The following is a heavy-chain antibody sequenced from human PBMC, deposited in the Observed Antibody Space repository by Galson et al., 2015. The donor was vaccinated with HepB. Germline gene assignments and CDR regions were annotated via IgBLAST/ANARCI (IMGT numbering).Heavy chain of an antibody. CDR3: AREPALAHIRHYFDY. Sequence: CAISGDSVSSNSAAWNWIRQSPSRGLEWLGRTYYRSKWYNDYAVSVKSRITINPDTSKNQFSLQLNSVTPEDTAVYYCAREPALAHIRHYFDYWGQGTLVTVSS. V-gene: IGHV6-1*01. CDR2: TYYRSKWYN. CDR1: GDSVSSNSAA. J-gene: IGHJ4*02.